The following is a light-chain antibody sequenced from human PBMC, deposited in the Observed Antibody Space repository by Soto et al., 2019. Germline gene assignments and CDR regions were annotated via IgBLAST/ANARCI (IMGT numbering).Light chain of an antibody. V-gene: IGKV1-5*03. CDR1: QRISNW. Sequence: DIQMTQSPSTLSASVGDRVSITCRASQRISNWLAWYQQKPGKAPKLLIYRASSLESGVPSRFSGSGSGTEFTLTISSLQPEDFATYYCQQYNTYPTFGPGTKVDIK. CDR2: RAS. CDR3: QQYNTYPT. J-gene: IGKJ3*01.